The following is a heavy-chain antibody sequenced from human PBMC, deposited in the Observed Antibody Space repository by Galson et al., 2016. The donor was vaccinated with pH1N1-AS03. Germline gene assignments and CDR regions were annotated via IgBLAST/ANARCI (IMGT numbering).Heavy chain of an antibody. Sequence: SVKVSCKASGYTFTTYSMHWVRQAPGQRPEWMGWINAGNGNADYSRSFQGRVTMTRDTSANIGYLEVISLIFEDTAVYYCTRVRQQRFDYWGQGTLVTVSS. D-gene: IGHD1-1*01. CDR3: TRVRQQRFDY. CDR2: INAGNGNA. V-gene: IGHV1-3*01. CDR1: GYTFTTYS. J-gene: IGHJ4*02.